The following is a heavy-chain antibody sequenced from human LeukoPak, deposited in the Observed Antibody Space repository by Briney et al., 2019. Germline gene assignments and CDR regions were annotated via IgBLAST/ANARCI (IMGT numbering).Heavy chain of an antibody. CDR2: IRYDGSNK. J-gene: IGHJ4*02. Sequence: GGSLRLSCAASGFTFSSYGMHWVRQAPGKGLEWVAFIRYDGSNKYYADSVKGRFTNSRDNSKNTLYLQMNSLRAEDTAVYYCAKDTPDSSAYYLENWGQGTLVTVSS. CDR1: GFTFSSYG. D-gene: IGHD3-22*01. V-gene: IGHV3-30*02. CDR3: AKDTPDSSAYYLEN.